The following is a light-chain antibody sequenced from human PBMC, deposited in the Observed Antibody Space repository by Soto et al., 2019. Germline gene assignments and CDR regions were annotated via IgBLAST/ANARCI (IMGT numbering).Light chain of an antibody. Sequence: QSVLTQPPSVSGAPGQRVTISCTGSSSNLGAGYDVHWYQLLPGTAPKLLIYGNRSRPSGVPDRFSGSKSGTSASPAITGLQAEDEADYYCQSYNNSLGVCYVFGTGTKVTVL. CDR1: SSNLGAGYD. V-gene: IGLV1-40*01. CDR3: QSYNNSLGVCYV. CDR2: GNR. J-gene: IGLJ1*01.